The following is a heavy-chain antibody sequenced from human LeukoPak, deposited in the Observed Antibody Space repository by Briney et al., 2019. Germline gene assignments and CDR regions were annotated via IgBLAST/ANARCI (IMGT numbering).Heavy chain of an antibody. CDR3: ARGRYYLDS. V-gene: IGHV3-74*01. D-gene: IGHD4-17*01. J-gene: IGHJ4*02. Sequence: GGSLRLSCAASGFTFSTYWMHWVRQAPGKGLAWVSRFNSDGRSAYYADSVKGRFTISRDNAKNTLYLQMNSPRAEDTAVYYCARGRYYLDSWGQGTLVTVSS. CDR2: FNSDGRSA. CDR1: GFTFSTYW.